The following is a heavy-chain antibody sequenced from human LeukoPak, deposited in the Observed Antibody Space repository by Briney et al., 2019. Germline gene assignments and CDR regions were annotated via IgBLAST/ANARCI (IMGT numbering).Heavy chain of an antibody. Sequence: GESLKISCLGSGYSFTSYWIAWVRQMPGKGLERMGIIYPGDSVTRYSPSFQGQVTISADKSISTAYLQWSSLKASDTAMYYCARRYCSGTSCYYFDYWGQGTLVTVSS. V-gene: IGHV5-51*01. CDR1: GYSFTSYW. J-gene: IGHJ4*02. CDR3: ARRYCSGTSCYYFDY. CDR2: IYPGDSVT. D-gene: IGHD2-2*01.